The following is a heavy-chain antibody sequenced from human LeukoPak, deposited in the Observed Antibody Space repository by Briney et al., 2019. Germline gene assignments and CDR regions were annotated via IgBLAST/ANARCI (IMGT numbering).Heavy chain of an antibody. J-gene: IGHJ1*01. CDR2: INPNSGST. CDR1: GYTFIDSY. Sequence: GASVKVSCKASGYTFIDSYLHWVRQAPGQGLEWMGWINPNSGSTNYAQKFRGRVTMTRDTSISTVYMELSRLTSDDTAVYDCARPHGVDGTDVFQRWGQGTLVTVSS. CDR3: ARPHGVDGTDVFQR. V-gene: IGHV1-2*02. D-gene: IGHD1-1*01.